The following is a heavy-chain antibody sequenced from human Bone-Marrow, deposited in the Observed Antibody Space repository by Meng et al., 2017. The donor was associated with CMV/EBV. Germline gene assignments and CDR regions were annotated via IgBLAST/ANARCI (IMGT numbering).Heavy chain of an antibody. Sequence: GESLKISCAASGFTFSSYWMHWVRQAPGKGLEWVASIKPDGSDQYYVASVKGRFTVSRDNAQKSLSLQLDSLRVEDTALYYCTGDEITVSGANFDSWGRGTLVTVSS. CDR2: IKPDGSDQ. CDR1: GFTFSSYW. CDR3: TGDEITVSGANFDS. J-gene: IGHJ4*02. D-gene: IGHD2-2*01. V-gene: IGHV3-7*01.